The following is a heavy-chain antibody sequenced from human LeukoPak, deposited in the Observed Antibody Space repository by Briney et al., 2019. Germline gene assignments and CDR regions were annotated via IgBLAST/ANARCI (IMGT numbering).Heavy chain of an antibody. CDR2: IYPGDSDT. J-gene: IGHJ5*02. Sequence: GESLKISCKGSGYSFTSYWIGWVRQMPGKGLEWMGIIYPGDSDTRYSPSFQGQVTISADKSISTAYLQWGSLKASDTAMYYCARPHTAIGNWFDPWGQGTLVTVSS. CDR3: ARPHTAIGNWFDP. V-gene: IGHV5-51*01. D-gene: IGHD5-18*01. CDR1: GYSFTSYW.